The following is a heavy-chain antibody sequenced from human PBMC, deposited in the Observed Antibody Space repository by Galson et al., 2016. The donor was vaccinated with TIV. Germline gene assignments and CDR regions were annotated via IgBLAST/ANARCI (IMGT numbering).Heavy chain of an antibody. D-gene: IGHD2-15*01. CDR1: GGIFRSYA. J-gene: IGHJ4*02. V-gene: IGHV1-69*13. CDR2: IIAIFGTA. CDR3: ARHQGYCSGGSCLLDY. Sequence: SVKVSCKASGGIFRSYAISWVRQAPGQGLEWMGRIIAIFGTADYAQKFQGRVTITADESTNTAYMELSSLGSEDTAVYYCARHQGYCSGGSCLLDYWGQGTLVTVSS.